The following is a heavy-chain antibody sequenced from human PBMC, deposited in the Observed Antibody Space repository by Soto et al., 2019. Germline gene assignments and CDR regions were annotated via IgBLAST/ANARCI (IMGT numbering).Heavy chain of an antibody. CDR2: IYYSGST. CDR1: GGSISSYY. D-gene: IGHD5-12*01. Sequence: QVQLQESGPGLVKPSETLSLTCTVSGGSISSYYWSWIRQPPGKGLEWIGYIYYSGSTNYNPSLKGRVTISVDTSKNQFSLTLSSVTAADTAVYYCARAQMATFTDFAYWGQGTLVTVSS. V-gene: IGHV4-59*01. J-gene: IGHJ4*02. CDR3: ARAQMATFTDFAY.